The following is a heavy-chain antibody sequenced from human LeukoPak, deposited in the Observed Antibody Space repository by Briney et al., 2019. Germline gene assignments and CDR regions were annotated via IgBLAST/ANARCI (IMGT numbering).Heavy chain of an antibody. CDR2: TIPIFGTA. CDR1: GGTFSSYA. CDR3: ARDRAWSTIGTLQLDY. Sequence: ASVKVSCKASGGTFSSYAISWVRQAPGQGLEWMGGTIPIFGTAHYAQKFQGRVTITADESTSTAYMELSSLKSEDTAVYYGARDRAWSTIGTLQLDYWGQGTLVTVSS. J-gene: IGHJ4*02. D-gene: IGHD5/OR15-5a*01. V-gene: IGHV1-69*13.